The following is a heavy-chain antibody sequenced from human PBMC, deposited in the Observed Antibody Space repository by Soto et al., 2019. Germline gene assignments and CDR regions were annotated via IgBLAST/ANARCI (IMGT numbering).Heavy chain of an antibody. D-gene: IGHD4-17*01. CDR1: GYTFTSYD. J-gene: IGHJ4*02. CDR2: ISAYNGNT. Sequence: ASVKVSCKASGYTFTSYDISWVRQAPGQGLEWMGWISAYNGNTNYAQKLQGRVTMTTDTSTSTAYMELRSLRSDDTAVYYCARDLAYGGPFDYWGQGTLVTVSS. CDR3: ARDLAYGGPFDY. V-gene: IGHV1-18*01.